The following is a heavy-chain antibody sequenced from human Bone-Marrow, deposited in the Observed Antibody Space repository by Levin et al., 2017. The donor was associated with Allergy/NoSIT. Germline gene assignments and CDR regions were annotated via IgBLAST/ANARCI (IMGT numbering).Heavy chain of an antibody. Sequence: ASVKVSCKTSGYNFGDYGISWVRQAPGQGLEWMGWLSVFNGHTNFAQKVRGRVSMTADTSTSTGYMELRNLRPDDTAVYFCARPGRTNDYFDYWGQGTLVTVSS. CDR1: GYNFGDYG. V-gene: IGHV1-18*01. CDR2: LSVFNGHT. J-gene: IGHJ4*02. CDR3: ARPGRTNDYFDY.